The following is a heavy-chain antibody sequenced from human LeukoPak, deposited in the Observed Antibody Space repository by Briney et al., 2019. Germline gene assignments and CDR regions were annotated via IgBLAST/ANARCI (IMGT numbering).Heavy chain of an antibody. CDR1: GFTFSSYG. D-gene: IGHD2-2*01. CDR3: AKDRAPIVVVPAAIGY. J-gene: IGHJ4*02. Sequence: PGGSLRLSCAASGFTFSSYGMHWVRQAPGKGLEWVAFIRYDGSNKYHADSVKGRFTISRDNSKNTLYLQMNSLRAEDTAVYYCAKDRAPIVVVPAAIGYWGQGTLVTVSS. V-gene: IGHV3-30*02. CDR2: IRYDGSNK.